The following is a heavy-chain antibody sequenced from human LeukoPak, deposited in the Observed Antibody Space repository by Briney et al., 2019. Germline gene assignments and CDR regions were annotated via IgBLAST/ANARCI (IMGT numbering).Heavy chain of an antibody. CDR1: GFTFSSYW. Sequence: GGSLRLSCAASGFTFSSYWMHWVRQAPGKGLVWVSRINSDGSSTSYADSVKGRFTISRDNAKNTLYLQMNSLRAEDTVVYYCARGSGWSDYFDYWGQGTLVTVSS. J-gene: IGHJ4*02. V-gene: IGHV3-74*01. CDR2: INSDGSST. D-gene: IGHD6-19*01. CDR3: ARGSGWSDYFDY.